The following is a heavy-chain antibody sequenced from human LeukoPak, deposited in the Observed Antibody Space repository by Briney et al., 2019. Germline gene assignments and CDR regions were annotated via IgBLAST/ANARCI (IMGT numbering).Heavy chain of an antibody. CDR3: ASGSLGDGYGVGDYYQYMDV. Sequence: SVKVSCKASGGTFNSYAISWVRQAPGQGLEWMGGIMPLFGTANYAQEFQGRVTFTTDESASTAYMEVSSLRSEDTAVHYCASGSLGDGYGVGDYYQYMDVWGKGTTVTVSS. J-gene: IGHJ6*03. CDR2: IMPLFGTA. V-gene: IGHV1-69*05. CDR1: GGTFNSYA. D-gene: IGHD5-24*01.